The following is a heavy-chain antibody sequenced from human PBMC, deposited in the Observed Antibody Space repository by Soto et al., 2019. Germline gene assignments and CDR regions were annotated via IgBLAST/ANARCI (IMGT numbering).Heavy chain of an antibody. V-gene: IGHV4-59*01. CDR3: ARESGNYDFWSGPYNWFDP. D-gene: IGHD3-3*01. Sequence: SETLSLTCTVSGGSISSYYWSWIRQPPGKGLEWIGYIYYSGSTNYNPSLKSRVTISVDTSKNQFSLKLSSVTAADTAVYYCARESGNYDFWSGPYNWFDPWGQGTLVTV. CDR1: GGSISSYY. J-gene: IGHJ5*02. CDR2: IYYSGST.